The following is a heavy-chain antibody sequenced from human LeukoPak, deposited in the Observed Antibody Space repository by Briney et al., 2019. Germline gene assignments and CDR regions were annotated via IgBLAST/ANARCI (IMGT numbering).Heavy chain of an antibody. J-gene: IGHJ5*02. CDR1: GDSVSSNSAA. V-gene: IGHV6-1*01. Sequence: SQTLSLTCAISGDSVSSNSAAWNWIRQSPSRGLEWLGRTYYRSKWYNDHAVSVKSRITINPDTSKNQFSLRLSSVTAADTAVYYCTRHLPGATWFDPWGQGTQVTVSS. CDR2: TYYRSKWYN. CDR3: TRHLPGATWFDP. D-gene: IGHD1-26*01.